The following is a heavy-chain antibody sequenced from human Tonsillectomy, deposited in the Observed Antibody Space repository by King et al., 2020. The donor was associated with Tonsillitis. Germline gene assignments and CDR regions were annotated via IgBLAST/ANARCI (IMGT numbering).Heavy chain of an antibody. V-gene: IGHV3-48*01. CDR3: ARDHNWGFDY. CDR2: ISGSGSPI. J-gene: IGHJ4*02. D-gene: IGHD7-27*01. CDR1: GFTFSTYS. Sequence: VQLVESGGGLVQPGGSLRLSCVASGFTFSTYSMNWVRQAPWKGLEWVSYISGSGSPICYADSVKGRFTISRDHAKNSLFLQMNSLRAEDTAVYYCARDHNWGFDYWGQGTLVTVSS.